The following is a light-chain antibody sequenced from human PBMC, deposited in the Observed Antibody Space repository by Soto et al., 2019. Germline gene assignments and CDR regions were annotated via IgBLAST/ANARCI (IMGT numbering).Light chain of an antibody. CDR1: SSDIGNNY. J-gene: IGLJ1*01. CDR3: GTWDSSLSAGPYV. Sequence: QAVVTQPPSVSAAPGQKVTISCSGSSSDIGNNYVSWYQHLPGTAPKLLIYDNNKRPSGIPDRFSGSKSGTSATLGITGLQTGDEADYYCGTWDSSLSAGPYVFGTGTKLTVL. CDR2: DNN. V-gene: IGLV1-51*01.